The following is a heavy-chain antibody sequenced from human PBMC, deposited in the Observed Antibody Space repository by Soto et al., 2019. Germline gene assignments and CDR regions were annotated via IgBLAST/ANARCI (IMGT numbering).Heavy chain of an antibody. D-gene: IGHD6-25*01. V-gene: IGHV4-59*12. J-gene: IGHJ4*02. Sequence: SETLSLTCTVSGGSISSYYWSWIRQPPGKGLEWIGYIYYSGSTNYNPSLKSRVTISVDTSKNQFSLKLSSVTAADTAVYYCAREDVGYSPDYWGQGTLVTVSS. CDR2: IYYSGST. CDR3: AREDVGYSPDY. CDR1: GGSISSYY.